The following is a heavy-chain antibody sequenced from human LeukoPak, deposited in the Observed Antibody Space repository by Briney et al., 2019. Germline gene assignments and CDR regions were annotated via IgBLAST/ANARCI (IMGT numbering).Heavy chain of an antibody. CDR2: ISWNSGSI. CDR1: GFTFNYYA. V-gene: IGHV3-9*01. D-gene: IGHD5-12*01. Sequence: GGSLRLSCAASGFTFNYYAMSWVRQAPGKGLEWVSGISWNSGSIGYTDSVKGRFTISRDNAKNSLYLQMNSLRAEDTALYYCAKGPLSGYVYFDYWGQGTLVTVSS. CDR3: AKGPLSGYVYFDY. J-gene: IGHJ4*02.